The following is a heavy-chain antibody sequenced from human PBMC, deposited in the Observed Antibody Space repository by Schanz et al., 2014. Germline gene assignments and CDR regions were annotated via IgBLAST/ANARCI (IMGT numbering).Heavy chain of an antibody. CDR2: INPNSGDT. CDR3: ARAFGGYDPAGALDY. D-gene: IGHD5-12*01. Sequence: QLQLVQSGAEVKKPGSSVKVSCKLSGGTFSSYTISWVRQAPGQGLEWMGWINPNSGDTNYAQKFQGWVTMTRDTSISTAYMELSRLKSDDTAVYYCARAFGGYDPAGALDYWGQGTLVTVSS. V-gene: IGHV1-2*04. J-gene: IGHJ4*02. CDR1: GGTFSSYT.